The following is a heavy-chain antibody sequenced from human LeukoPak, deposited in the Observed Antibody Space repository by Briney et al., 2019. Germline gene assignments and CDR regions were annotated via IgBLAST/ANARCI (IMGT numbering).Heavy chain of an antibody. CDR3: AHGGELLGIGAFDI. CDR1: GGSISSSSYY. Sequence: TLSLTYTVSGGSISSSSYYWGWLRQPPGKALEWLALIYWDDDKRYSPSLKSRLTITKDTSKNQVVLTMTNMDPVDTATYYCAHGGELLGIGAFDIWGQGTMVTVSS. D-gene: IGHD1-26*01. CDR2: IYWDDDK. V-gene: IGHV2-5*02. J-gene: IGHJ3*02.